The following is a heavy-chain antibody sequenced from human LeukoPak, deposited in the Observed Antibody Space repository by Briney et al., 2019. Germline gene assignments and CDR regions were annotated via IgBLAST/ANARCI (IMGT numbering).Heavy chain of an antibody. CDR2: ISDGGDKT. D-gene: IGHD2-2*01. Sequence: PGGSLRLSCAASGFAFSSYAMSWVRQAPGKGQEWVSAISDGGDKTFYTSSVKGRFTISRDNSKNTLYLQMTSLRAEDTAVYYCSKSIVVVLAAPYGLDVWGQGTTVTVSS. CDR3: SKSIVVVLAAPYGLDV. J-gene: IGHJ6*02. CDR1: GFAFSSYA. V-gene: IGHV3-23*01.